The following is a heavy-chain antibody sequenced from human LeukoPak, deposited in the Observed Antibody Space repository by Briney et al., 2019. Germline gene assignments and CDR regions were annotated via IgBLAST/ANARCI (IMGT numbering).Heavy chain of an antibody. Sequence: GGSLRLSCAASGFTFSSYAMSWVRQAPGKGLEWVSAISGSGGSTYYADSVKGRFTISRDNSKNTLYLQMNSLRAEDTAVYYCNLAVSDRYYGMDVWGQGTTVTVSS. CDR1: GFTFSSYA. V-gene: IGHV3-23*01. J-gene: IGHJ6*02. CDR3: NLAVSDRYYGMDV. CDR2: ISGSGGST. D-gene: IGHD5/OR15-5a*01.